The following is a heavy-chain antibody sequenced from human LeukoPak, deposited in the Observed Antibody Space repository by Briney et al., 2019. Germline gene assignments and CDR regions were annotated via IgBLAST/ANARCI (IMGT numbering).Heavy chain of an antibody. Sequence: SETLSLTCTVSGGFISSYYWSWIRQPPGKGLEWIGYIYYSGSTNYNPSLKSRVSISVDTSKNQVSLRLSSVTAADTAVYYCARFRSMGGWFDPWGQGTLVTVSS. CDR1: GGFISSYY. J-gene: IGHJ5*02. CDR2: IYYSGST. V-gene: IGHV4-59*01. CDR3: ARFRSMGGWFDP. D-gene: IGHD3-16*01.